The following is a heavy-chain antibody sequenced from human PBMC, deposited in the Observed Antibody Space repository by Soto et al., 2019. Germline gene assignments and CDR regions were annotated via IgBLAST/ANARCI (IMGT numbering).Heavy chain of an antibody. CDR3: ARDGDYGDYAP. CDR2: ISSSSSTI. V-gene: IGHV3-48*01. D-gene: IGHD4-17*01. J-gene: IGHJ4*02. CDR1: GFTFSSYS. Sequence: EVQLVESGGGLVQPGGSLRLSCAASGFTFSSYSMNWVRQAPGKGLEWVSYISSSSSTIYYADSVKGRFTISRDHAKNSLYLQMNSLRAEDTAVYYCARDGDYGDYAPWGQGTLVTVSS.